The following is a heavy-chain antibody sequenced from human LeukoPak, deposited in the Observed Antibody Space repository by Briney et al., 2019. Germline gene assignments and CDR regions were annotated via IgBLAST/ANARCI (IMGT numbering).Heavy chain of an antibody. CDR1: GFTVSSNY. D-gene: IGHD6-19*01. V-gene: IGHV3-53*01. CDR2: IYSGGST. J-gene: IGHJ4*02. CDR3: ARSRRQWLDFDY. Sequence: GGSLRLSCAASGFTVSSNYMSRVRQAPGKGLEWVSVIYSGGSTYYADSVKGRFTISRDNSKNTLYLQMNSLRAEDTAVYYRARSRRQWLDFDYWGQGTLVTVSS.